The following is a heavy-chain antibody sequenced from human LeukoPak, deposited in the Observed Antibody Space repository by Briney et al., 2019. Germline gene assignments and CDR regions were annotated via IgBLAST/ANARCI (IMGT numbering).Heavy chain of an antibody. CDR2: IQQGGSEK. CDR1: GFTFGSYW. CDR3: ARDSGNSGYDVHDY. D-gene: IGHD5-12*01. V-gene: IGHV3-7*01. J-gene: IGHJ4*02. Sequence: GGSLRLSCAASGFTFGSYWMTWVRQAPGKGLEWVANIQQGGSEKNYADSVKGRFTISRDNAKNSLYLQMNSLRAEDTAVYYCARDSGNSGYDVHDYRGQGTLVTVSS.